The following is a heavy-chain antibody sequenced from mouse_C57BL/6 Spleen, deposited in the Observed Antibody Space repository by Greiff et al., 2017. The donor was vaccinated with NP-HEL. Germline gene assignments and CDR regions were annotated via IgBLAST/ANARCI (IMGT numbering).Heavy chain of an antibody. J-gene: IGHJ1*03. D-gene: IGHD2-2*01. CDR1: GFTFNTYA. CDR3: VRDGMVTAGWYFDV. V-gene: IGHV10-3*01. Sequence: EVQLVESGGGLVQPKGSLKLSCAASGFTFNTYAMHWVRQAPGKGLEWVARIRSKSSNYATYYADSVKDRFTISRDDSQSMLYLQMNNLKTEDTAMYYCVRDGMVTAGWYFDVWGTGTTVTVSS. CDR2: IRSKSSNYAT.